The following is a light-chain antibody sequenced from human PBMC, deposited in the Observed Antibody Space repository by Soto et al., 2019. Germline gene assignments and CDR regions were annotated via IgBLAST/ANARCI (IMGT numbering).Light chain of an antibody. CDR2: AAS. CDR3: HQYDTYMYA. V-gene: IGKV3-15*01. J-gene: IGKJ2*01. CDR1: QSIRNN. Sequence: EIVMSQSPATLSVSPDERATLSCRASQSIRNNLAWYQQKPGQAPRLLIYAASTRPAGVPARFSGTGSGTEFTLTITSLQSEDFAVYYCHQYDTYMYAFGQGTKLEI.